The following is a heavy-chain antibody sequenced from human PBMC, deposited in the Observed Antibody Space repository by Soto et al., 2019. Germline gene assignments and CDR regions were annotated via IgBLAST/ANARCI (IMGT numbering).Heavy chain of an antibody. J-gene: IGHJ5*02. V-gene: IGHV3-30*18. Sequence: PGGSLRLSCAASGFTFSSYGMHWVRQAPGKGLEWVAVISYDGSNKYYADSVEGRFTISRDNSKNTLYLQMNSLRAEDTAVYYCAKPPASYDYVWGSYRYPFDPWGQGTLVTVSS. CDR1: GFTFSSYG. CDR2: ISYDGSNK. CDR3: AKPPASYDYVWGSYRYPFDP. D-gene: IGHD3-16*02.